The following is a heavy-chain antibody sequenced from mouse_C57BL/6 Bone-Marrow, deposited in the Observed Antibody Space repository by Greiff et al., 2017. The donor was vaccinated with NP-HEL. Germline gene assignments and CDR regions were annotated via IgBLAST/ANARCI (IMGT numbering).Heavy chain of an antibody. CDR3: ARSFFPFYYYGGSSYYYAMDY. CDR2: IYPRSGNT. D-gene: IGHD1-1*01. J-gene: IGHJ4*01. Sequence: QVQLQQSGAELARPGASVKLSCKASGYTFTSYGISWVKQRTGQGLEWIGEIYPRSGNTYYNEKFKGKATLTADKSSSTAYLELRSLTSEDSAVYFFARSFFPFYYYGGSSYYYAMDYWGQGTSVTVSS. CDR1: GYTFTSYG. V-gene: IGHV1-81*01.